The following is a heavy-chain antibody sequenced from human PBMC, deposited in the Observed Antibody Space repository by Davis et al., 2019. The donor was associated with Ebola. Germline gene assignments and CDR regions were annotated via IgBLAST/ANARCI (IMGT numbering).Heavy chain of an antibody. CDR2: IIPIFGTA. D-gene: IGHD6-6*01. V-gene: IGHV1-69*06. CDR1: GGTFSSYA. CDR3: ARGPHSSSYLYYYYYGMDV. J-gene: IGHJ6*02. Sequence: AASVKVSCKASGGTFSSYAISWVRQAPGQGLEWMGGIIPIFGTANYAQKFQGRVTITADKSTSAAYMELSSLRSEDTAVYYCARGPHSSSYLYYYYYGMDVWGQGTTVTVSS.